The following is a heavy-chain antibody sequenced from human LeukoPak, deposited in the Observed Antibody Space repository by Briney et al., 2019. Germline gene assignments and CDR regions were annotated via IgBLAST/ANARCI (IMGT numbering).Heavy chain of an antibody. CDR2: INSDGSST. D-gene: IGHD4-23*01. CDR1: GFTFSSYW. J-gene: IGHJ5*02. Sequence: GGSLRLSCTASGFTFSSYWMHWVRQAPGKGLVWVSRINSDGSSTSYADSVKGRFTISRDNAKNTLYLQMNSLRAEDTAVYYCARDLSYGGNSGWFDPWGQGTLVTVSS. CDR3: ARDLSYGGNSGWFDP. V-gene: IGHV3-74*01.